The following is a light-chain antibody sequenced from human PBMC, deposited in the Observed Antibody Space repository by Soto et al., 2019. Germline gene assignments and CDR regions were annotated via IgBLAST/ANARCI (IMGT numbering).Light chain of an antibody. J-gene: IGKJ5*01. V-gene: IGKV3-15*01. CDR2: DTS. CDR3: QQYNNWPPIT. CDR1: QSVSGN. Sequence: EIVMKQSPDTLSVSPWERATLSCRASQSVSGNLAWYQQKPGQAPRLLIYDTSTRATGIPARFSGSGSGTEFTLTISSLQSEDFAVYYCQQYNNWPPITFGQGTRLEIK.